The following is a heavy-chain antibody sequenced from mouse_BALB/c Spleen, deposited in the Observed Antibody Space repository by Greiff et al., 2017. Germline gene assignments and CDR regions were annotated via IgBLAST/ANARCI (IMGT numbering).Heavy chain of an antibody. V-gene: IGHV1S137*01. CDR1: GYTFTDYA. D-gene: IGHD1-1*01. CDR2: ISTYYGDA. J-gene: IGHJ3*01. Sequence: QVQLQQSGAELVRPGVSVKISCKGSGYTFTDYAMHWVKQSHAKSLEWIGVISTYYGDASYNQKFKGKATMTVDKSSSTAYMELARLTSEDSAIYYCARGDTTVAYWGQGTLVTVSA. CDR3: ARGDTTVAY.